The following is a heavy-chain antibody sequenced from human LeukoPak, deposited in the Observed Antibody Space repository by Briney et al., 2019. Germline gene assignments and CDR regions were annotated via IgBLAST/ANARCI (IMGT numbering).Heavy chain of an antibody. CDR1: GGSISSYY. CDR2: IYYSGST. D-gene: IGHD1-26*01. CDR3: ARDIDLIVGATRDYGMDV. J-gene: IGHJ6*02. V-gene: IGHV4-59*12. Sequence: SETLSLTCTVSGGSISSYYWSWIRQPPGKGLEWIGYIYYSGSTNYNPSLKSRVTISVDTSKNQFSLKLSSVTAADTAVYYCARDIDLIVGATRDYGMDVWGQGTTVTVSS.